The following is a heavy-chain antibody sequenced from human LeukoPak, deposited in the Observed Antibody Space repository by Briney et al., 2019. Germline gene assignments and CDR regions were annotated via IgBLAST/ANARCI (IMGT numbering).Heavy chain of an antibody. Sequence: PGGSLRLSCAASGFTFSSYSMNWVRQAPGKGLEWVSSISSSSSYIYYADSVKGRFTISRDNAKNSLYLQMNSLRAEDTAVYYCARDFQTGIRVRFDPWGQGTLVTVSS. CDR1: GFTFSSYS. V-gene: IGHV3-21*01. J-gene: IGHJ5*02. D-gene: IGHD3-10*01. CDR2: ISSSSSYI. CDR3: ARDFQTGIRVRFDP.